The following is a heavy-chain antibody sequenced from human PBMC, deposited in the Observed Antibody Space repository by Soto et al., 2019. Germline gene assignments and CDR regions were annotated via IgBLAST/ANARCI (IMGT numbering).Heavy chain of an antibody. CDR1: GGTFSSYT. Sequence: QVQLVQSGAEVQKPGSSVKVSYKASGGTFSSYTITWVRQAPGQGLEWLGRIIPIFGVTNYAQKFQDRVTITADRSTTTAYMELSRLRSEDTAVYYCVRDWESTTQTWGFGDSWGQGTLVTVSS. CDR2: IIPIFGVT. D-gene: IGHD1-1*01. V-gene: IGHV1-69*08. J-gene: IGHJ4*02. CDR3: VRDWESTTQTWGFGDS.